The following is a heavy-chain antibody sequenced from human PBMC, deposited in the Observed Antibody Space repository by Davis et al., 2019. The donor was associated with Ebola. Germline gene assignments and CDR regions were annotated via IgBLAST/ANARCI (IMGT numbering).Heavy chain of an antibody. CDR3: ARAGFGSTWFDC. V-gene: IGHV3-13*01. J-gene: IGHJ5*01. D-gene: IGHD6-13*01. CDR2: IGAAGDT. CDR1: GFTFRSYD. Sequence: GASLKISCAASGFTFRSYDMHWVRQATGKGLEWVSAIGAAGDTYYPVSVKGRFTIPRENAKNSLYLQMNSLRAEDTAVYYCARAGFGSTWFDCWGQGILVTVSS.